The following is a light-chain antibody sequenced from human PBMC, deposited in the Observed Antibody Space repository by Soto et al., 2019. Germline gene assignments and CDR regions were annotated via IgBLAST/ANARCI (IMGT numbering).Light chain of an antibody. CDR1: SSDVGGYNY. CDR3: SSYTSSSTS. CDR2: DVS. J-gene: IGLJ2*01. V-gene: IGLV2-14*01. Sequence: SALTQPASVSGSPGQSITLSCTGTSSDVGGYNYVSWYQQHPGKAPKLMIYDVSNRPSGVSNRFSGSKSGNTASLTISGLQAEDEADYYCSSYTSSSTSFGGGTKLTVL.